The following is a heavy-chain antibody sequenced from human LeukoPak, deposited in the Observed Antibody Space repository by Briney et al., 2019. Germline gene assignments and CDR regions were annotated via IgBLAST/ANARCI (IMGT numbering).Heavy chain of an antibody. CDR3: ARARPFLTTAFDY. CDR1: GESFNDHY. Sequence: SETLSLTCAVYGESFNDHYWNWIRQPPGKGLEWIGEINHLGGTNYNPSLKSRVTISVDTSKNQFSLKLSSVTAADTAVYYCARARPFLTTAFDYWGQGTLVTVSS. J-gene: IGHJ4*02. CDR2: INHLGGT. V-gene: IGHV4-34*01. D-gene: IGHD4/OR15-4a*01.